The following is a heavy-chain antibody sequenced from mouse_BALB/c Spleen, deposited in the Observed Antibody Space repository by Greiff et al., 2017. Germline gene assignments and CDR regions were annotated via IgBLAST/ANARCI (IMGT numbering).Heavy chain of an antibody. V-gene: IGHV1-5*01. D-gene: IGHD1-2*01. CDR3: TRSITTDLFDY. Sequence: EVQLQQSGTVLARPGASVKMSCKASGYTFTSYWMYWVKQRPGQGLEWIGAIYPGNSDTSYNQKFKGKAKLTAVTSTSTAYMELSSLTNEDSAVYNCTRSITTDLFDYWGQGTTLTVSS. CDR2: IYPGNSDT. J-gene: IGHJ2*01. CDR1: GYTFTSYW.